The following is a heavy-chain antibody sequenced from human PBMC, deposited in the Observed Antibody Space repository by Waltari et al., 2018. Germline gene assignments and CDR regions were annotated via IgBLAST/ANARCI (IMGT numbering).Heavy chain of an antibody. D-gene: IGHD3-10*01. CDR1: GFTFSSYW. CDR3: ARSGNLWFGESYSDY. Sequence: EVRLVESGGGLVQPGGSLRLSCAASGFTFSSYWMTWVRQAPGKGLLWVANINQDGTEEDYVASVKGRFTISRDNAKNSLYLQISSLRAEDTAVYYCARSGNLWFGESYSDYWGQGTLVTVSS. CDR2: INQDGTEE. J-gene: IGHJ4*02. V-gene: IGHV3-7*01.